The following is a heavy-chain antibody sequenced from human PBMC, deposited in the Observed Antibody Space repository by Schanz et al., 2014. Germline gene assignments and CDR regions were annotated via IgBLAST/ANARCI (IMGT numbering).Heavy chain of an antibody. CDR2: ITYNGGTI. Sequence: EVQLVESGGGLVQPGGSLRLSCAASGFTFSTSTMHWVRQAPGKGLEWISYITYNGGTIYYADSVKGRFTIARDNAKNTVDIQMNSLRAEDTAVYSCARGGPAYHFDDRGQGTLVTVSS. J-gene: IGHJ4*02. V-gene: IGHV3-48*01. CDR1: GFTFSTST. CDR3: ARGGPAYHFDD. D-gene: IGHD2-2*02.